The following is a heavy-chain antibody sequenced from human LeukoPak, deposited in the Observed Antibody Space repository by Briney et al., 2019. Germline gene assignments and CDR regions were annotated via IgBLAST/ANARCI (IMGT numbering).Heavy chain of an antibody. CDR1: GGSISSSTYY. Sequence: SETLSLTCAVSGGSISSSTYYWGWIRQPPGKGLEWIGSIYYSGNTYYTNPSLKSRVTMSVDTSKNQFSLKLSSVTAADTAVYYCATAGAKDVFCFAYWGQGALVTVSS. V-gene: IGHV4-39*01. CDR3: ATAGAKDVFCFAY. CDR2: IYYSGNT. D-gene: IGHD2-15*01. J-gene: IGHJ4*02.